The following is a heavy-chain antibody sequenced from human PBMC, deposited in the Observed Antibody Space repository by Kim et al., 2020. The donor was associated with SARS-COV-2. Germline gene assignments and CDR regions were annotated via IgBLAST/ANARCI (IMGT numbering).Heavy chain of an antibody. J-gene: IGHJ6*01. V-gene: IGHV4-34*03. CDR3: ECNRPAGANGHFYYG. CDR2: INHSGST. Sequence: SETLSLTCAVYGGSISGYYWSWIRQPPGTGLEWIWEINHSGSTNYNSYPKSRVTITIYTYKNKFHLNLSLVTVAAAAASLYECNRPAGANGHFYYG. D-gene: IGHD2-2*01. CDR1: GGSISGYY.